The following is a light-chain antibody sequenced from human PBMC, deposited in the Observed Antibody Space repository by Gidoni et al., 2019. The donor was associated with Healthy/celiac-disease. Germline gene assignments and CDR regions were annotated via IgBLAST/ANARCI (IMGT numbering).Light chain of an antibody. J-gene: IGKJ3*01. V-gene: IGKV1-5*03. CDR2: KAS. CDR3: QQYNSYSSFT. Sequence: DIQMTQSPSTLSASVADRVTISCRASQSISDWLAWYQQKSGKAPKLLIYKASTLESGVPSRFSGSGSGTEFTLTISSLQPDDFATYYCQQYNSYSSFTFGPGTKVEIK. CDR1: QSISDW.